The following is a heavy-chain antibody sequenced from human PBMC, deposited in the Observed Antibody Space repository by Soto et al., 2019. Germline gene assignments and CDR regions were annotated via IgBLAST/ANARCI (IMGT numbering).Heavy chain of an antibody. D-gene: IGHD4-17*01. J-gene: IGHJ4*02. CDR2: IGTRGNTK. Sequence: QVQLVESGGGLVKPGGALRLSCATSGFTFSDYYMSWIRQAPGKGLEWVSYIGTRGNTKYYAESVRGRFTISRDNAKNSLYLQMNSLRADDTAVYYCARDGTEYYGEYYDYWGQVYPVTVSS. V-gene: IGHV3-11*01. CDR3: ARDGTEYYGEYYDY. CDR1: GFTFSDYY.